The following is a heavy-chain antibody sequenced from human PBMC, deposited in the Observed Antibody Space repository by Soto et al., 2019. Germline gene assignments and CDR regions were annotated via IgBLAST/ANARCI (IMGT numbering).Heavy chain of an antibody. D-gene: IGHD5-12*01. Sequence: GESLKISGKGSGYSFTTYWLAWVRQMPGKGLEYMGIIYPGDSDTRYGPSFQGQVTISADKSISTAYLQWTSLEASDTASYYCARARVSTPRLEDPFDIWGQGTMVTVSS. V-gene: IGHV5-51*01. CDR3: ARARVSTPRLEDPFDI. J-gene: IGHJ3*02. CDR2: IYPGDSDT. CDR1: GYSFTTYW.